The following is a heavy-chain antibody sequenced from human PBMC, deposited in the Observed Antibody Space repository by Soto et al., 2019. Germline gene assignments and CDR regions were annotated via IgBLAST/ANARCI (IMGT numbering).Heavy chain of an antibody. CDR3: AGAIDYYLDY. Sequence: PGGSLRLSCAASGFSFSSYSMNWVRQAPGKGLEWVSSISSTSNHIYYADSVKGRFTISRDNAKNSLYLQMNSLRAEDTAVYYCAGAIDYYLDYWGHGTLVTVSS. V-gene: IGHV3-21*01. D-gene: IGHD2-21*01. CDR2: ISSTSNHI. J-gene: IGHJ4*01. CDR1: GFSFSSYS.